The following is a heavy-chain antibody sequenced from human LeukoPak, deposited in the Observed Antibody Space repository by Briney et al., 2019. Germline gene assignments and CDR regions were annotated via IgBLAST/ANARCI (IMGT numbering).Heavy chain of an antibody. CDR1: GFTFSNYG. CDR2: ISYDENDK. J-gene: IGHJ6*02. CDR3: AKGVVAATNAAYYGMDV. V-gene: IGHV3-30*18. D-gene: IGHD2-15*01. Sequence: QPGRSLRLSCAASGFTFSNYGMHWVRQAPGKGLEWVAVISYDENDKYYADSVKGRFTISRDNSKNTLYLQMNSLRPEDTAVYYCAKGVVAATNAAYYGMDVWGQGTTVTVSS.